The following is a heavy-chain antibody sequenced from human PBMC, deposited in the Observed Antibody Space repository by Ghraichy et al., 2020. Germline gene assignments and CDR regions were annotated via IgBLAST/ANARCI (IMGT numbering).Heavy chain of an antibody. CDR1: GGSISSSSYY. J-gene: IGHJ4*02. Sequence: SQTLSLTCTVSGGSISSSSYYWGWIRQPPGKGLEWIGSIYYSGSTYYNPSLKSRVTISVDTSKNQFSLKLSSVTAADTAVYYCARLGGLRVSQDYWGQGTLVTVSS. V-gene: IGHV4-39*07. CDR2: IYYSGST. CDR3: ARLGGLRVSQDY. D-gene: IGHD3-16*01.